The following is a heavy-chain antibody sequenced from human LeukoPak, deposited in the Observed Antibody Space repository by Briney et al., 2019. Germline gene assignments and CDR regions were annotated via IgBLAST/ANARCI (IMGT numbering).Heavy chain of an antibody. J-gene: IGHJ4*02. V-gene: IGHV4-61*02. CDR3: ARFNVEMATIKGFDY. Sequence: PSETLSLTCTVSGGSISSGSYYWSWIRQPAGKGLEWIGRIYTSGSTNYNPSLKSRVTISVDTSKNQFSLKLSSVTAADTAVYYCARFNVEMATIKGFDYWGQGTLVTVSS. D-gene: IGHD5-24*01. CDR1: GGSISSGSYY. CDR2: IYTSGST.